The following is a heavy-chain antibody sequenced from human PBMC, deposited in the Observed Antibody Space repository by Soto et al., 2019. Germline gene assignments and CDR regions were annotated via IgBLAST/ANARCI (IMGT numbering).Heavy chain of an antibody. CDR3: ARVGQPGYSGSFFYGMDD. Sequence: QVQPGQAGAEVKKPGASVKVSCKASGGTFSSYAISWVRQAPGQGLELMGGIIPIFGTANYAQKFQGRVTITADESPSTAYMELSSLRSEDTAVYYCARVGQPGYSGSFFYGMDDWGQGTTVTVSS. CDR2: IIPIFGTA. CDR1: GGTFSSYA. D-gene: IGHD1-26*01. V-gene: IGHV1-69*01. J-gene: IGHJ6*02.